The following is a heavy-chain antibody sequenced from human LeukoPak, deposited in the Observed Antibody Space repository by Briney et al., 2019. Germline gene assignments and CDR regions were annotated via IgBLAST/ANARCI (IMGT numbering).Heavy chain of an antibody. J-gene: IGHJ4*02. CDR2: ISAYSGNT. D-gene: IGHD2-2*01. Sequence: ASVRVSCKASGYTFTNYGITWVRQAPGQGLEWMGWISAYSGNTNYVQKFQGRVTMATDTSTSTAYMELRGLRSDDTAVYYCAGDIATVVHQDWGQGTLVTVSS. V-gene: IGHV1-18*01. CDR3: AGDIATVVHQD. CDR1: GYTFTNYG.